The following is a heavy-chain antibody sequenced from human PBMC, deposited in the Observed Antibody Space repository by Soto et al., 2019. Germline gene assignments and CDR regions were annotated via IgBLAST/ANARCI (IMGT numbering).Heavy chain of an antibody. CDR2: IYWDDDK. D-gene: IGHD2-21*02. Sequence: QITLKESGPPLVKPTQTPTLTCTFSGFSLSTTGVGVGWIRQPPGKALEWLALIYWDDDKRYNPSLNSRLTITKDTSKNQVVLAMTNMDPVDTATYYCVQSRCGGDCLQSYSSHSYYGLDVWGQGTTVTVSS. V-gene: IGHV2-5*02. CDR1: GFSLSTTGVG. CDR3: VQSRCGGDCLQSYSSHSYYGLDV. J-gene: IGHJ6*02.